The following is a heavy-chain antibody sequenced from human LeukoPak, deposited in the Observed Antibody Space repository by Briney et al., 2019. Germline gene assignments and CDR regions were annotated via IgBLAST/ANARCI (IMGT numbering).Heavy chain of an antibody. Sequence: GGSLRLSCEASGFTFSSYSMNWVRQAPGKGLEWVSYISSSSSTIYYADSVKGRFTISRDNAKNSLYLHMNSLRAEDTAVYYCGRSYYYYMDVWGKGTTVTVS. CDR1: GFTFSSYS. D-gene: IGHD5-12*01. V-gene: IGHV3-48*04. CDR3: GRSYYYYMDV. CDR2: ISSSSSTI. J-gene: IGHJ6*03.